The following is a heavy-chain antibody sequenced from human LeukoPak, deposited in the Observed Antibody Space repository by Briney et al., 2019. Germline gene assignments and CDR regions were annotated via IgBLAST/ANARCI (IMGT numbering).Heavy chain of an antibody. CDR1: GCTFGDYG. CDR2: IRSKAYGGTT. V-gene: IGHV3-49*04. D-gene: IGHD2-15*01. CDR3: TRPRYCSGGSCYFDY. J-gene: IGHJ4*02. Sequence: PGGSLRLSCTGSGCTFGDYGMSRVRQAPGKGLEWVGFIRSKAYGGTTEYAASVKGRFTISRDDSKSIAYLQMNSLKTEDTAVYYCTRPRYCSGGSCYFDYWGQGTLVTVSS.